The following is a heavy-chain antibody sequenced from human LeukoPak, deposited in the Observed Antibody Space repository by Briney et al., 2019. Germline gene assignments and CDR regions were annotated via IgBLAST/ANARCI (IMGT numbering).Heavy chain of an antibody. CDR1: GYTFTGYY. Sequence: ASVKVSCKASGYTFTGYYMHWVRQAPGQGLEWMGWISAYNGNTNYAQKLQGRVTMTTDTSTSTAYMELRSLRSDDTAVYYCTRDPIVGATTSASDIWGQGTMVTVSS. V-gene: IGHV1-18*04. J-gene: IGHJ3*02. D-gene: IGHD1-26*01. CDR3: TRDPIVGATTSASDI. CDR2: ISAYNGNT.